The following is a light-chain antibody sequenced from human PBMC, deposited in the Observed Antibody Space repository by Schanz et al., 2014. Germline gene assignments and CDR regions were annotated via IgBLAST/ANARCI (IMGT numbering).Light chain of an antibody. CDR1: SSDVGGYNY. CDR3: YSSARGISL. Sequence: QSALTQPASVSGSPGQSITISCTGTSSDVGGYNYVSWYQQHPGKAPTLLIFEVNKRPSGVSDRFSASKSGNTASLTVSGLQPEDEADYYCYSSARGISLFGGGTKLTVL. J-gene: IGLJ2*01. V-gene: IGLV2-14*03. CDR2: EVN.